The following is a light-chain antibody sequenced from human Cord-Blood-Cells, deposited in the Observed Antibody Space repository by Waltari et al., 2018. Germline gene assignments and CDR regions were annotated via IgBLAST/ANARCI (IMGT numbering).Light chain of an antibody. J-gene: IGLJ3*02. Sequence: QSALTHPPSASGPPGYPVSISCPGTSRDVGAYDSVPWYQRHPGKAPKLMIYEVSKRPSGVPDRFSGSKSGNTASLTVSGLQAEDEADYYCSSYAGSNNWVFGGGTKLTVL. CDR1: SRDVGAYDS. CDR2: EVS. CDR3: SSYAGSNNWV. V-gene: IGLV2-8*01.